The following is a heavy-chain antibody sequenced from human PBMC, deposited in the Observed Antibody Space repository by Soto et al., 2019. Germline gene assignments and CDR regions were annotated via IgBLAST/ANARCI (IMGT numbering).Heavy chain of an antibody. CDR1: GGSISSSSYY. J-gene: IGHJ4*02. CDR2: IYYNGNT. Sequence: QLRLQEAGPGLVKPSETLSLTCTVSGGSISSSSYYWGWIRQPPGKGPEWIGAIYYNGNTYYNPSLKSRVPMSVDTSKNQFSLKLSSATAADTAMYYCARQTGVFGHYFDYWGQGTLVTVSS. V-gene: IGHV4-39*01. D-gene: IGHD3-16*01. CDR3: ARQTGVFGHYFDY.